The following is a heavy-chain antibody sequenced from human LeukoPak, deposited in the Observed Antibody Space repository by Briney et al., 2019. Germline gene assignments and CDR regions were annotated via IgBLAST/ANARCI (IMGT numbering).Heavy chain of an antibody. CDR3: AGVTAVADLGWFDP. CDR1: GGSISSYS. CDR2: IYYSGST. D-gene: IGHD6-19*01. V-gene: IGHV4-59*08. Sequence: KASETLSLTCTVSGGSISSYSWSWIRQPPGKGLDWIGYIYYSGSTNYNPSLKSRVTISVDTSKNQFSLKLSSVTAADTAVYYCAGVTAVADLGWFDPWGQGTLVTVSS. J-gene: IGHJ5*02.